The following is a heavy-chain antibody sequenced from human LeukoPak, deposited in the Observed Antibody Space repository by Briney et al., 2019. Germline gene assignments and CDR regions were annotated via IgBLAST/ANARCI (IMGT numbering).Heavy chain of an antibody. Sequence: SETLSLTCTVSDYSISSGYYWGWIRQPPGKGLEWIGSISHSGSTYYNPSLKSRVTISVDTSKNQFSLKLSSVTAADTAVYYCARNCGDYPFDYWGQGTLVTVSS. CDR1: DYSISSGYY. D-gene: IGHD4-17*01. J-gene: IGHJ4*02. V-gene: IGHV4-38-2*02. CDR3: ARNCGDYPFDY. CDR2: ISHSGST.